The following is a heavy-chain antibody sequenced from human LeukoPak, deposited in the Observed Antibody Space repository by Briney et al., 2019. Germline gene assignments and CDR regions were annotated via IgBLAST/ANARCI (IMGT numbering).Heavy chain of an antibody. CDR3: AKDGDSGTAYYYYYTDV. Sequence: GGSLRLSCAASGFTFSAYGMHWVRQAPGKGLEWVAVIWYDGSNKYYADSVRGRFTISRDSSKNTLYLEMNSLRAEDTAVYYCAKDGDSGTAYYYYYTDVWGKGTTVTVSS. CDR2: IWYDGSNK. V-gene: IGHV3-33*06. J-gene: IGHJ6*03. D-gene: IGHD2-21*02. CDR1: GFTFSAYG.